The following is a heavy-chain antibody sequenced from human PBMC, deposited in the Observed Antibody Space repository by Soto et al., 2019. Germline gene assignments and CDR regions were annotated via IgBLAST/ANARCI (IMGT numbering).Heavy chain of an antibody. CDR3: ASKVLGSTSRPDWWYFDL. CDR1: GFTFINYA. J-gene: IGHJ2*01. Sequence: EVQLLESGGGLVQPGGSLRLSCVGSGFTFINYAMNWVRQTPGKGLEWVSTISGGGDRTFDADTVKGRFTISRDNSKNTVNLQMNSLRADDTAVDYCASKVLGSTSRPDWWYFDLWGRGTLVTVSS. V-gene: IGHV3-23*01. D-gene: IGHD2-2*01. CDR2: ISGGGDRT.